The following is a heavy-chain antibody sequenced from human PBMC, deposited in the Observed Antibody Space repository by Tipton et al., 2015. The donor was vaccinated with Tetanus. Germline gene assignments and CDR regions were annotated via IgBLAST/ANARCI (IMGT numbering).Heavy chain of an antibody. CDR3: ARDKSGPSFY. V-gene: IGHV3-13*01. CDR1: GFTFRRYD. Sequence: SLRLSCAASGFTFRRYDMHWVRQVTGKPLEWVAAIGAGGETYYLESVKGRFTISREDAKNSLFLQMNTLRAEDTALYYCARDKSGPSFYWGQGTLVTVSS. D-gene: IGHD2-2*01. J-gene: IGHJ4*02. CDR2: IGAGGET.